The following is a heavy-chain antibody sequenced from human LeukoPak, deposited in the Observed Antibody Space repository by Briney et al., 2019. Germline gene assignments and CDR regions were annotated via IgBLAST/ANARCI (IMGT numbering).Heavy chain of an antibody. D-gene: IGHD5-18*01. Sequence: GGSLRLSCAASGFTFSSSWMTWVRQAPGKGLEWVANIKPDGSDKYYVDSVKGRFTISRDNAKNSLYLQMNSLRAEDTAVYYCAKSHGYSYGFDYWGQGTLVTVSS. V-gene: IGHV3-7*01. CDR3: AKSHGYSYGFDY. CDR2: IKPDGSDK. CDR1: GFTFSSSW. J-gene: IGHJ4*02.